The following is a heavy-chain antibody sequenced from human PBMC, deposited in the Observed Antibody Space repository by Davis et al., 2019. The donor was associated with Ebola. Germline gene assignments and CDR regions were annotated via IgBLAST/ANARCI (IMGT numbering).Heavy chain of an antibody. Sequence: GESLKISCAASGFAFSNAWMNWVRQAPGKGLEWVGRIKTKADGGATDCAASVEGRFTISRDDSKNTLYLQMNSLKTEDTAVYYCTSKSLWGQGTTVTVSS. CDR2: IKTKADGGAT. V-gene: IGHV3-15*07. J-gene: IGHJ6*02. CDR1: GFAFSNAW. CDR3: TSKSL.